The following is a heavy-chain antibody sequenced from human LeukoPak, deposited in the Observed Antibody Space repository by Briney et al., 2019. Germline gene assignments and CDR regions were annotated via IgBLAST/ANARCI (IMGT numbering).Heavy chain of an antibody. V-gene: IGHV4-4*07. CDR1: GGSISSYY. D-gene: IGHD6-13*01. J-gene: IGHJ4*02. CDR2: IYSTGST. Sequence: PSETLSLTCTVSGGSISSYYWSWIRQPAGKGLEWIGRIYSTGSTNYNPSLKSRVTLSVDTSKNQFSLRLRSVTAADTAVYYCARQIASAGTAGFDFWGQGALVTVSS. CDR3: ARQIASAGTAGFDF.